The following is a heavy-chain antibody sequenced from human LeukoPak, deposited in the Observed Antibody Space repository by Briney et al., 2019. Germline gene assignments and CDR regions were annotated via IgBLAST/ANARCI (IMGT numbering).Heavy chain of an antibody. CDR3: ARGARIAVAGTKGSSWFDP. V-gene: IGHV4-59*01. CDR2: IYYSGST. D-gene: IGHD6-13*01. Sequence: SETLSLTCTVSGGAISSYYRSWIRQPPGKGLEWIGYIYYSGSTNYNPSLKSRVTISVDTTKKQFSLKLSSVTAADTAVYYCARGARIAVAGTKGSSWFDPWGQGTLVTVSS. J-gene: IGHJ5*02. CDR1: GGAISSYY.